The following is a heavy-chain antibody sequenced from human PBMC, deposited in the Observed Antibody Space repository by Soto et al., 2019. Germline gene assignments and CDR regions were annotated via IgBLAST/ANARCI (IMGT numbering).Heavy chain of an antibody. J-gene: IGHJ6*02. Sequence: ASVKVSCKASGYTFTSYGISWVRQAPGQGLEWMGWISAYNGNTNYAQKLQGRVTMTTDTSTSTAYMELRSLRSDDTAVYYCARGGYFDSSGSRNYSYYGMNVWGQGTTVTVSS. D-gene: IGHD3-22*01. CDR2: ISAYNGNT. CDR3: ARGGYFDSSGSRNYSYYGMNV. CDR1: GYTFTSYG. V-gene: IGHV1-18*01.